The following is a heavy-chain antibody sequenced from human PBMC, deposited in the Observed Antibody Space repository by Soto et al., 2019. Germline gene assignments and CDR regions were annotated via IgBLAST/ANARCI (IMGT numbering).Heavy chain of an antibody. V-gene: IGHV1-69*02. CDR3: AALAYCGGDCSAPDY. Sequence: QGLEWMGRIIPILDIANYAQKFQGRVTITADKSTSTAYMELSSGGSEDTAVYYCAALAYCGGDCSAPDYSGQGTLVSVS. D-gene: IGHD2-21*01. CDR2: IIPILDIA. J-gene: IGHJ4*02.